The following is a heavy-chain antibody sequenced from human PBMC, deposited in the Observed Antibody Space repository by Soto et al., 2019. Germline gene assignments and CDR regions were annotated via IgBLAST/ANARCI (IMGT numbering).Heavy chain of an antibody. CDR3: AWDPRRRGSVVVPATQGGWLDP. J-gene: IGHJ5*02. Sequence: GASVKVSCKASGYTFTSYGISWARQAPGQGLEWMGWISAYNGNTNYAQKLQGRVTMTTDTSTSTAYMELRSLRSDDTAVYYCAWDPRRRGSVVVPATQGGWLDPWGQ. V-gene: IGHV1-18*01. D-gene: IGHD2-2*01. CDR2: ISAYNGNT. CDR1: GYTFTSYG.